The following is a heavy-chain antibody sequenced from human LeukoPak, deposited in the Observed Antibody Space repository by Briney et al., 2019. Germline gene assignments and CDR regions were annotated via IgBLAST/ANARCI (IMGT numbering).Heavy chain of an antibody. D-gene: IGHD3-22*01. CDR3: ARDKDYYDSTAYTPFDY. J-gene: IGHJ4*02. V-gene: IGHV3-21*01. CDR2: ISDTTSFI. CDR1: GFAFNTYT. Sequence: GGSLRLSCEASGFAFNTYTMNWVRQAPGNGLEWVSTISDTTSFIYYADSVKGRFTISRDNAKNSLYLEMNSLRAEDTAVYFCARDKDYYDSTAYTPFDYWGQGTLVTVSS.